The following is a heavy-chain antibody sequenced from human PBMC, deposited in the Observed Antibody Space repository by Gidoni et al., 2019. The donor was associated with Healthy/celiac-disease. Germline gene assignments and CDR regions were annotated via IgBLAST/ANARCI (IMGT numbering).Heavy chain of an antibody. V-gene: IGHV3-66*01. Sequence: EVQLVESGGGLVQPGGSLRLSCAASGFTVSSNYMSWVRQAPGKGLEWVSVIYSGGSTYYADSVKGRFTISRDNSKNTLYLQMNSLRAEDTAVYYCARASPAYYYDSSGYENAFDIWGQGTMVTVSS. D-gene: IGHD3-22*01. J-gene: IGHJ3*02. CDR2: IYSGGST. CDR1: GFTVSSNY. CDR3: ARASPAYYYDSSGYENAFDI.